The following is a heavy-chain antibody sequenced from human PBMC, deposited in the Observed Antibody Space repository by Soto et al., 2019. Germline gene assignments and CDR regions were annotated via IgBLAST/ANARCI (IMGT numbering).Heavy chain of an antibody. CDR3: ARAIVPAATLYYYYYGMDV. V-gene: IGHV3-11*01. J-gene: IGHJ6*02. D-gene: IGHD2-2*01. CDR2: ISSSGSTI. CDR1: GFSFSDYY. Sequence: VQLAESGGGLVQPGGSLRLSCAASGFSFSDYYMSWIRQAPGKGLEWVSYISSSGSTIYYADSVKGRFTISRDNAKNSLYLQMNSLRAEDTAVYYCARAIVPAATLYYYYYGMDVWGQGTTVTVSS.